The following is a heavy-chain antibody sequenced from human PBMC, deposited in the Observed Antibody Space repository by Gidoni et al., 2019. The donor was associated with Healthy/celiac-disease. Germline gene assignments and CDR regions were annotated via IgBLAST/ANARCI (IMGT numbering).Heavy chain of an antibody. D-gene: IGHD2-2*02. J-gene: IGHJ4*02. CDR3: ARGAGGHCSSTSCYIRLFDY. CDR1: GFHFSSYA. Sequence: QVQLVESGGGVVQPGRSLRLSCAAYGFHFSSYAMHWVRQAPGKGLEWVAVISYDGSNKYYADSVKGRFTISRDNSKNTLYLQMNSLRAEDTAVYYCARGAGGHCSSTSCYIRLFDYWGQGTLVTVSS. V-gene: IGHV3-30*01. CDR2: ISYDGSNK.